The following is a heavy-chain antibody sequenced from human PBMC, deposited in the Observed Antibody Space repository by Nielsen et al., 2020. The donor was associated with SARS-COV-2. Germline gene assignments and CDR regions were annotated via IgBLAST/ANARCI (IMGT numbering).Heavy chain of an antibody. D-gene: IGHD5-12*01. CDR2: IYYNGNT. V-gene: IGHV4-30-4*01. CDR1: GGSISSSDYH. J-gene: IGHJ5*02. Sequence: SETLSLTCTVSGGSISSSDYHWSWIRQPPGKDLEWLGSIYYNGNTYYNPSLKSRLTMSLDTSENQFSLRLSSVTVADTAVYFCARDGRQSGYDERSWFDTWGQGTLVTVSS. CDR3: ARDGRQSGYDERSWFDT.